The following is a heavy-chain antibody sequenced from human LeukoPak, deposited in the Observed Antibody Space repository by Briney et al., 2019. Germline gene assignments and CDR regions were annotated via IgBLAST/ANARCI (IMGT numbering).Heavy chain of an antibody. V-gene: IGHV3-23*01. Sequence: GGSLRLSCAASGFIFSSYAMSWVRQAPGKGLEWVSAISGSGGSTYYADSVKGRFTISRDNSKNTLYLQMNSLRAEDTAVYYCAKDHGAMVRGYYFDYWGQGTLVTVSS. CDR3: AKDHGAMVRGYYFDY. CDR1: GFIFSSYA. J-gene: IGHJ4*02. CDR2: ISGSGGST. D-gene: IGHD3-10*01.